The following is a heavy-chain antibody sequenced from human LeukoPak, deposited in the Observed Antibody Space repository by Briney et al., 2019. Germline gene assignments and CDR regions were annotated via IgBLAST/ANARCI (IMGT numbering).Heavy chain of an antibody. CDR3: AREWGRQWLGGLFDY. D-gene: IGHD6-19*01. CDR2: IYHSGST. CDR1: GGSISSSNW. Sequence: PSETLSLTCAVSGGSISSSNWWSWVRQPPGKGLEWIGEIYHSGSTNYNPSLKSRVTISVDKSKNQFSLQLNSVTPEDTAVYYCAREWGRQWLGGLFDYWGQGTLVTVSS. V-gene: IGHV4-4*02. J-gene: IGHJ4*02.